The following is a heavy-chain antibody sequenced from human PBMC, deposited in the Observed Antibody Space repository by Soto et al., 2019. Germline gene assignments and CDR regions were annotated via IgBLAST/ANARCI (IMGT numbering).Heavy chain of an antibody. Sequence: VQLLESGGGFVQPGGSLKLSCVASGFSFGNSPMSWVRQAPGRGLEWVSAITEAGGGIYYATSVKGRFVVSRDNSKNTLFLEMNNLRVDDTATYYCAKQRTPGTGNWNLVNWGQGTPVTVSS. CDR2: ITEAGGGI. J-gene: IGHJ1*01. CDR1: GFSFGNSP. CDR3: AKQRTPGTGNWNLVN. D-gene: IGHD1-7*01. V-gene: IGHV3-23*01.